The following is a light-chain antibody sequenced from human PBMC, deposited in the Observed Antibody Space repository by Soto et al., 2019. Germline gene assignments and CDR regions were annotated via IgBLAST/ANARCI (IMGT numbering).Light chain of an antibody. J-gene: IGLJ2*01. CDR3: SSYTGSTTVV. V-gene: IGLV2-14*01. Sequence: QSALTQPASVSGSPGQSITISCTGTNSDVGAFEYVSWYQQHPGKAPKILIYEVSNRPSGVSNRFSGSKSGNTASLTISGLQAEDEADYYCSSYTGSTTVVFGGGTK. CDR1: NSDVGAFEY. CDR2: EVS.